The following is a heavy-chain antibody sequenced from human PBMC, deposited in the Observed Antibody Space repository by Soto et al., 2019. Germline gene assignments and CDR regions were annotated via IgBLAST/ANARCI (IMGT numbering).Heavy chain of an antibody. J-gene: IGHJ5*02. CDR1: GGTFSSYA. CDR2: IIPIFGTA. D-gene: IGHD3-3*01. CDR3: ARQMPRSFGVSPLHNWFDP. Sequence: ASVKVSCKASGGTFSSYAISWVRQAPGQGLEWMGGIIPIFGTANYAQKFQGRVTITADESTSTAYMELSSLRSEDTAVYYCARQMPRSFGVSPLHNWFDPWGQGTLVTVSS. V-gene: IGHV1-69*13.